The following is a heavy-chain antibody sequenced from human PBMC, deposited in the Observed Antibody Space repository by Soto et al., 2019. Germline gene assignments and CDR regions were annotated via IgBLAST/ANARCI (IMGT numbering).Heavy chain of an antibody. J-gene: IGHJ6*02. CDR3: AREQITVTTVIYYYGMDA. CDR1: GFTFSRYW. D-gene: IGHD4-4*01. CDR2: INEAGSET. V-gene: IGHV3-7*03. Sequence: GSLRLSCAASGFTFSRYWMTWVRQAPGKGLEWVANINEAGSETHYEDSVKGRFTISRDNARSSLFLQMKSLRAEDTAVYYCAREQITVTTVIYYYGMDAWGQGTTVTVSS.